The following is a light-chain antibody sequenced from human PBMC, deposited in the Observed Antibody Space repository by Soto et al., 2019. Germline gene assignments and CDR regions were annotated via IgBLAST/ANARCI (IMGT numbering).Light chain of an antibody. J-gene: IGKJ4*01. CDR1: QRVSTY. CDR2: DAS. V-gene: IGKV3-11*01. Sequence: EIVLTQSPATLSLSTGDTATLSCRATQRVSTYLAWYQQKPGQAPRLLIYDASNRATGIPARFSGSGSGTDFTLTISSLEPEDFALYFCQQRSSWPPTFGGGTKVDIK. CDR3: QQRSSWPPT.